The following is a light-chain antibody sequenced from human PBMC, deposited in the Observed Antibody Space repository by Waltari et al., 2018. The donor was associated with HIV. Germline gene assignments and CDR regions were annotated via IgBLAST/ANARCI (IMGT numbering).Light chain of an antibody. CDR2: AES. CDR1: QGIRND. V-gene: IGKV1-17*01. CDR3: LQHNSYPWT. Sequence: DIQMTQSQSSLSASVGDRVTITCRARQGIRNDLGWYQHRPGEAPKRLIVAESGLQSGVPSRFSGSGSGTEFTLTIISLQPEDFATYYCLQHNSYPWTFGQGTKVEIK. J-gene: IGKJ1*01.